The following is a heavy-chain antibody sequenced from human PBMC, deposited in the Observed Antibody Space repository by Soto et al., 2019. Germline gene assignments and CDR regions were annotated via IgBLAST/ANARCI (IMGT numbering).Heavy chain of an antibody. D-gene: IGHD1-1*01. J-gene: IGHJ6*02. CDR3: AREGTAPYYYSGMDV. CDR1: GYSFTTYG. V-gene: IGHV1-18*01. CDR2: ISAYNGNT. Sequence: QVQLVQSGGEVKKPGASVKVSCKTSGYSFTTYGISWVRQAPGQGLEWMGWISAYNGNTNYAQKLQDRVTMTTDTSTSTAYMELRSLRSDDTAVYYCAREGTAPYYYSGMDVWGQGSTVTVSS.